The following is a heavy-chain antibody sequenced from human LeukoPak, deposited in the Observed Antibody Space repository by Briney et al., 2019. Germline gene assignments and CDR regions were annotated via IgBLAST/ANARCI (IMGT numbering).Heavy chain of an antibody. J-gene: IGHJ3*02. D-gene: IGHD3-22*01. CDR3: AKESGYYRYPRGAFDI. V-gene: IGHV3-30*02. CDR2: IRYDGSNK. Sequence: QSGGSLRLSCAASGFTFSSYGMHWVRQAPGKGLEWVAFIRYDGSNKYYADSVKGRFTISRDNSKNTLYLQMNSLRAEDTAVYYCAKESGYYRYPRGAFDIWGQGTMVTVSS. CDR1: GFTFSSYG.